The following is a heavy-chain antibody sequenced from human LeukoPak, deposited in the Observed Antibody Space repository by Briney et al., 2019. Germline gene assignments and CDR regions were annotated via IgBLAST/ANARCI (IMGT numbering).Heavy chain of an antibody. D-gene: IGHD2-21*02. Sequence: PGESLKISCKGSGYSFTSYWIGWVRPMPGKGLEWMGIIYPGDSDTRYSPSFQGQVTISADKSISTAYLQWSSLKASDTAMYYCARRAYCGGDCYWFDPWGQGTLVTVSS. CDR3: ARRAYCGGDCYWFDP. J-gene: IGHJ5*02. CDR1: GYSFTSYW. CDR2: IYPGDSDT. V-gene: IGHV5-51*01.